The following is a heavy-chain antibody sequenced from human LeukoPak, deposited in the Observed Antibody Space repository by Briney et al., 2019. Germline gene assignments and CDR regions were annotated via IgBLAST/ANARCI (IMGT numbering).Heavy chain of an antibody. Sequence: PGGSLRLFCAASGFTFSSYWMTWVRQAPGKGLEWVANIKEDGSQKYYVDSVKGRFTISRDNAKNSLYLQMNSLRAEDAAVYYCARDSGYFRFDYWGQGTLVTVSS. J-gene: IGHJ4*02. D-gene: IGHD1-26*01. V-gene: IGHV3-7*01. CDR2: IKEDGSQK. CDR3: ARDSGYFRFDY. CDR1: GFTFSSYW.